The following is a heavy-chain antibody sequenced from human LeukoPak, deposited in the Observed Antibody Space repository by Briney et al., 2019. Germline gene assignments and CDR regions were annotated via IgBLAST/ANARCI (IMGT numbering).Heavy chain of an antibody. CDR2: INQDGSQQ. J-gene: IGHJ4*02. V-gene: IGHV3-7*04. CDR1: GFTFDSYW. D-gene: IGHD1-1*01. CDR3: ARDNSRNDLEY. Sequence: GGSLRLSCAASGFTFDSYWMNWVRQAPGKGLQWVANINQDGSQQHYVDSVKGRFTISRDNAKNSSYLQINSLRADDTAVYYCARDNSRNDLEYWGQGTLVTVSS.